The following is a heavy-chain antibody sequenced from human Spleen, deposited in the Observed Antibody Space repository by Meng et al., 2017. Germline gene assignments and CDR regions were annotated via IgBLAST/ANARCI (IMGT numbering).Heavy chain of an antibody. CDR2: IYYSGTT. CDR1: YGSVYSGTYY. V-gene: IGHV4-61*01. J-gene: IGHJ4*02. D-gene: IGHD4-17*01. CDR3: ARYVPGYGDYYFDY. Sequence: QVHLQASGPGVVRPSATPSLTCTVSYGSVYSGTYYWSWIRQAPGKGLEWIGYIYYSGTTSYNPSLKTRVTMSVDTSKSQFSLKLSSVTAAGTAVYYCARYVPGYGDYYFDYWGQGSLVTVSS.